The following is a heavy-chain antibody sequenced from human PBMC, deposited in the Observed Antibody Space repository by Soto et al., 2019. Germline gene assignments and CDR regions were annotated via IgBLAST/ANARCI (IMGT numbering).Heavy chain of an antibody. Sequence: ASVKVSCKASGYTFTSYGISWVRQAPGQGLEWMGWISADNGNTNYAQKLQGRVTMTTDTSTSTVYMELRSLRSDDTAVDYCAWASGSSYWFDPWGQGTLVTVSS. CDR1: GYTFTSYG. V-gene: IGHV1-18*01. J-gene: IGHJ5*02. CDR2: ISADNGNT. CDR3: AWASGSSYWFDP. D-gene: IGHD1-26*01.